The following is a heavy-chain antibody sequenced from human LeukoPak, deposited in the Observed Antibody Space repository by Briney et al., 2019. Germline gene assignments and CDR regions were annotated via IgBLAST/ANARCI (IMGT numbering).Heavy chain of an antibody. CDR1: GGSISSYY. CDR3: ARGGLTWFGESDDGGYFDY. J-gene: IGHJ4*02. D-gene: IGHD3-10*01. Sequence: PSETLSLTCTVSGGSISSYYWSWIRQPPGKGLEWNGYIYYSGSTNYNPSLKSRVTISVDTSKNQFSLKLSSVTAADTAVYYCARGGLTWFGESDDGGYFDYWGQGTLVTVSS. CDR2: IYYSGST. V-gene: IGHV4-59*01.